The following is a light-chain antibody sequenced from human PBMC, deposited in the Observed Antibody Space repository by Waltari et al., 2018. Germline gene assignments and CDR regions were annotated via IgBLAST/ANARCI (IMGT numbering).Light chain of an antibody. Sequence: EIVLTQSPATLSLSPGEGATLSCRASQSVSNYLAWYQQQPGQAPRLLIYGTYNRATGIQARFSGSGSGTDFTLTISSLGPEDFAVYYCQQRARWPNTFGQGTKLEIK. CDR3: QQRARWPNT. J-gene: IGKJ2*01. CDR2: GTY. V-gene: IGKV3-11*01. CDR1: QSVSNY.